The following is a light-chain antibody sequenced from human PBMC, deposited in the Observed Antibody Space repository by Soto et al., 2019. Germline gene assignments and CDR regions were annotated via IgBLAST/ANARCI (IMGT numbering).Light chain of an antibody. CDR3: QQFGSSPGFT. CDR1: QSINSRY. CDR2: GAS. J-gene: IGKJ3*01. Sequence: EIVLTQSPGTLSLSPGERATLSCRASQSINSRYLAWYQQKPGQAPRLLIYGASSRATGIPDRFSGSGSGTDFTLTISRMEHADVAVYYCQQFGSSPGFTFGPGTIVDIK. V-gene: IGKV3-20*01.